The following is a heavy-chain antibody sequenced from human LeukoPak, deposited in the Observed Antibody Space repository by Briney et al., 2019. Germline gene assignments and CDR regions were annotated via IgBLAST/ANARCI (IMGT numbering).Heavy chain of an antibody. CDR2: VHLSGAT. V-gene: IGHV4-4*02. J-gene: IGHJ4*02. CDR3: TRESGAFSPFGF. CDR1: GGSITTTNW. Sequence: PSGTLSLTCAVSGGSITTTNWWSWVRQPPGKGLEWIGEVHLSGATNYNPSLESRVSMSIDKSKNHLSPEVTSVTAADTAIYYCTRESGAFSPFGFWGQGTLLTVSS. D-gene: IGHD1-26*01.